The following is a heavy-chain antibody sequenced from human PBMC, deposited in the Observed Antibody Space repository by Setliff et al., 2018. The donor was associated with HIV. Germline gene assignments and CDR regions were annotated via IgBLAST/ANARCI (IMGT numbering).Heavy chain of an antibody. J-gene: IGHJ4*02. D-gene: IGHD6-19*01. CDR3: ARTIQPSSSPFDF. Sequence: SETLSLTCAVYGGSFSGYYWSWIRQPPGKGLEWIGEINHSGSTNYNPSLRSRVTMSIDTAKNQFSLKLTSVTAADTAIYYCARTIQPSSSPFDFWGQGILVTVSS. V-gene: IGHV4-34*01. CDR1: GGSFSGYY. CDR2: INHSGST.